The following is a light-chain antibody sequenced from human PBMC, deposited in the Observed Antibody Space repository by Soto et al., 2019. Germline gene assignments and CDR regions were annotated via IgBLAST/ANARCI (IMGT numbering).Light chain of an antibody. CDR3: MQSLETPWT. CDR2: LDS. V-gene: IGKV2-28*01. Sequence: MVMTESPLSLTVTKGEPASISCRSSQRLLHSNGYNYLEWYLQKPGQSPQLLINLDSDRASGVPDRFSGSGSGTDFTLKISRLGAEGVGLYYCMQSLETPWTFGQGTKVDI. CDR1: QRLLHSNGYNY. J-gene: IGKJ1*01.